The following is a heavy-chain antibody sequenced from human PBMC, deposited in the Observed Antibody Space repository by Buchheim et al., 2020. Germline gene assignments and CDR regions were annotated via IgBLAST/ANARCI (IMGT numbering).Heavy chain of an antibody. J-gene: IGHJ6*02. V-gene: IGHV3-30*18. D-gene: IGHD6-19*01. CDR1: GFTFSSYG. Sequence: QVQLVESGGGVVQPGRSLRLSCAASGFTFSSYGMHWVRQAPGKGLEWVAVISYDGSNKYYADSVKGRFTISRDNSKKTLYLQMNSLRAEDTAVYYCAKDMHSSGWSYYYYGMDVWGQGTT. CDR2: ISYDGSNK. CDR3: AKDMHSSGWSYYYYGMDV.